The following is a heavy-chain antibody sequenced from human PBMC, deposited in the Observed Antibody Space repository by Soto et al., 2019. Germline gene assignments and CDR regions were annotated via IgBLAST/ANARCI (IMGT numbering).Heavy chain of an antibody. CDR2: IWSDGSDK. J-gene: IGHJ4*02. V-gene: IGHV3-33*01. Sequence: PGGSLILSCAASGFPFSNYGMHWVRQAPGKGLEWVSIIWSDGSDKYYADSVKGRFTISRDNSKNTLYLQMNTLRAEDTAGYYCVSDRGDWGQGTLVSLSS. CDR3: VSDRGD. CDR1: GFPFSNYG.